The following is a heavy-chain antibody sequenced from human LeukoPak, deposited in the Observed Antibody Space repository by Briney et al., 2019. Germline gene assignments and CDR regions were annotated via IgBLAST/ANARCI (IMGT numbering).Heavy chain of an antibody. CDR2: VYYGGTT. CDR1: GGFIRSGGYY. V-gene: IGHV4-31*03. J-gene: IGHJ5*02. D-gene: IGHD3-9*01. Sequence: SETLSLTCTVSGGFIRSGGYYWNWIRQFPGKGLQWIGYVYYGGTTYYNPTLESRVSISVDTSKNQFSLKLTSVTAADTAIYYCARAQYYDILTHSNWFDPWGQGTLVSVSS. CDR3: ARAQYYDILTHSNWFDP.